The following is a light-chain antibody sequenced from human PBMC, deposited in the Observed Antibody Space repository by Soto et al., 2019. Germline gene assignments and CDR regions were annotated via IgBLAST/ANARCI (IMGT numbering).Light chain of an antibody. CDR3: QQYNSYSRT. CDR1: QSISSW. J-gene: IGKJ2*01. CDR2: KAS. Sequence: DIQMTQSPSTLSASVGDRVTITCRASQSISSWLAWYQPKPGKAPKLLIYKASSLESGVPSRFSGSGSGTEFTLTISSLQPDDFATYYCQQYNSYSRTFGQGTKVDIK. V-gene: IGKV1-5*03.